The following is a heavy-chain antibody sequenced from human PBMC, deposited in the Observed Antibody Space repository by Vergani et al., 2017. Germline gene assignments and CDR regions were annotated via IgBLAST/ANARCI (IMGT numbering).Heavy chain of an antibody. CDR3: SRGHSAYDYAPTT. J-gene: IGHJ4*02. CDR1: GGTFSSYT. D-gene: IGHD5-12*01. CDR2: IIPILDIP. V-gene: IGHV1-69*02. Sequence: QVQLVQSGAEVKKPGSSVRVSCKASGGTFSSYTINWVRQAPGQGLEWMGRIIPILDIPNYAQKFQGRVTITADKSTSTVYMELSSLRSEDTAVYYCSRGHSAYDYAPTTGGQGTLVTVSS.